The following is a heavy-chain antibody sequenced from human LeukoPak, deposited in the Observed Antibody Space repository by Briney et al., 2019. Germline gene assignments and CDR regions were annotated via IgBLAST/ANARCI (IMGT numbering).Heavy chain of an antibody. D-gene: IGHD3-3*01. CDR3: AKGTVRFLEWSQRGYFDY. CDR2: ISSTVINT. CDR1: GFTFSNYA. V-gene: IGHV3-23*01. Sequence: PGGSLRLSCAASGFTFSNYAMTWVRHAPGKGLEWVSSISSTVINTYNADSVKGRFTISRDNSKNTLYLQMNSLRADDPAIYYCAKGTVRFLEWSQRGYFDYWGQGILVTVSS. J-gene: IGHJ4*02.